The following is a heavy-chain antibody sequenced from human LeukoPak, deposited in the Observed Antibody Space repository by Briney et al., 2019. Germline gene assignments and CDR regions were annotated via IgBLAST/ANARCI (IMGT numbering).Heavy chain of an antibody. V-gene: IGHV4-59*12. CDR3: ARENYDFWSGYSPFEY. CDR1: GGSISSYY. Sequence: PSETLSLTCTVSGGSISSYYWSWIRQPPGKGLEWIGYIYYSGSTNYNPSLKSRVTISVDTSKNQFSLKLSSVTAADTAVYYCARENYDFWSGYSPFEYWGQGTLVTVSS. J-gene: IGHJ4*02. D-gene: IGHD3-3*01. CDR2: IYYSGST.